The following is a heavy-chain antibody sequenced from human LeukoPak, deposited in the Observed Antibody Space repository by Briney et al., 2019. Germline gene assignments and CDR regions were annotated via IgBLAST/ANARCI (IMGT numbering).Heavy chain of an antibody. V-gene: IGHV1-69*06. CDR2: IIPIFGTA. Sequence: SVKVSCKASGGTFSSYAISWVRQAPGQGLEWMGGIIPIFGTANYAQKFQGRVTITADKSTSTAYMELSSLRSEDTAVYYCARVLRFLEWLLIDYWGQGTLVTVSS. J-gene: IGHJ4*02. D-gene: IGHD3-3*01. CDR1: GGTFSSYA. CDR3: ARVLRFLEWLLIDY.